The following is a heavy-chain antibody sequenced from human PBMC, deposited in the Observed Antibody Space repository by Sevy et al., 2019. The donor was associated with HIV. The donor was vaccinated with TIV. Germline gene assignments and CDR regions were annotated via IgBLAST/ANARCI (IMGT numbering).Heavy chain of an antibody. D-gene: IGHD2-15*01. V-gene: IGHV3-21*01. J-gene: IGHJ4*02. CDR3: ARDLFSGGNAVYGY. CDR2: INAISSNI. CDR1: GFTFSSYA. Sequence: GGYLRLSCAASGFTFSSYAMNLVRQAPGKGLEWVSSINAISSNIYYADSVKGRFTISRDNAENSLYLQMNSVRAEDTAVYYCARDLFSGGNAVYGYWGQGTLVTVSS.